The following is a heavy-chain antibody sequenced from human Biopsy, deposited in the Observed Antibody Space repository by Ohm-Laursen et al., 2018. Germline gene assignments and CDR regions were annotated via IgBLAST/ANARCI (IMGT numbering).Heavy chain of an antibody. J-gene: IGHJ5*02. Sequence: SETLSLTCTVSGGSISSDYWSWIRQTPGKGLEWIGSIYNTETTFYNPSLKSRVTISVDTSTKQFSLKVSSVTAADTALYFCARHPTGFWFDPWGHGTLVTVSS. CDR1: GGSISSDY. V-gene: IGHV4-59*05. CDR2: IYNTETT. CDR3: ARHPTGFWFDP.